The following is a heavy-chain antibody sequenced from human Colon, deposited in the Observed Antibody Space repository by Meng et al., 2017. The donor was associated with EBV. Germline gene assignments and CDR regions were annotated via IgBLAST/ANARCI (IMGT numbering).Heavy chain of an antibody. CDR2: IHHSGSA. Sequence: QLHESGPGLVEPSPSLSLTCTVSGCSMSSGNYYWSWIRQPPGKGLEWIGYIHHSGSAYYNPSLKSRVSISVDTSKSQFSLNLNSMTAADTAVYYCASFDHIPRRNYFDYWGQGTLVTVSS. CDR3: ASFDHIPRRNYFDY. V-gene: IGHV4-30-4*01. CDR1: GCSMSSGNYY. J-gene: IGHJ4*02. D-gene: IGHD2-21*01.